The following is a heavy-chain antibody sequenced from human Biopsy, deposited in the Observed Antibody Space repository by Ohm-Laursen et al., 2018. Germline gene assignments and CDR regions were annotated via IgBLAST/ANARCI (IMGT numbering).Heavy chain of an antibody. J-gene: IGHJ4*02. D-gene: IGHD5-24*01. Sequence: GASVKVSCKVSGGTFTNHAVGWVRQAPGQGLEWVGIINPSGGDTTYAQNFQGRLIMTRDTSTSTVYMELSSLTSEDTAVYSCARTDDFNFDFDYWGQGTLVTVSS. CDR1: GGTFTNHA. CDR3: ARTDDFNFDFDY. CDR2: INPSGGDT. V-gene: IGHV1-46*01.